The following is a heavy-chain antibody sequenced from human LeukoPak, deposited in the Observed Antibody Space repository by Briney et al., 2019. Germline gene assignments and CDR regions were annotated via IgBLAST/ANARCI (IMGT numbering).Heavy chain of an antibody. V-gene: IGHV1-46*01. CDR2: INPSGGST. CDR1: GYTFTSYD. D-gene: IGHD3-10*01. Sequence: ASVKVSCKASGYTFTSYDINWVRQAPGQGLEWMGIINPSGGSTSYAQKFHGRVTMTRDTSTSTVYMELSSLGSEDTAVYYCARDGWFGELLSSHYYGMDVWGQGTTVTVSS. CDR3: ARDGWFGELLSSHYYGMDV. J-gene: IGHJ6*02.